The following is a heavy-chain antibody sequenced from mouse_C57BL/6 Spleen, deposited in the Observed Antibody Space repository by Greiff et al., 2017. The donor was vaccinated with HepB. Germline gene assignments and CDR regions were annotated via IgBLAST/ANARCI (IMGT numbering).Heavy chain of an antibody. CDR3: ARQGYYYSNYVPFAY. J-gene: IGHJ3*01. CDR2: ISSGGSYT. CDR1: GFTFSSYG. Sequence: EVQVVESGGDLVKPGGSLKLSCAASGFTFSSYGMSWVRQTPDKRLEWVATISSGGSYTYYPDSVKGRFTISRDNAKNTLYLQMSSLKSEDTAMYYCARQGYYYSNYVPFAYWGQGTLVTVSA. D-gene: IGHD2-5*01. V-gene: IGHV5-6*01.